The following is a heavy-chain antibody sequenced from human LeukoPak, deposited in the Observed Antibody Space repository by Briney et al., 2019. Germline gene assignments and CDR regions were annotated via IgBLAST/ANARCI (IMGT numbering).Heavy chain of an antibody. CDR2: IRSTSGSI. J-gene: IGHJ4*02. CDR1: GFTFSRYT. D-gene: IGHD1-14*01. Sequence: GGSLRLSCAASGFTFSRYTMNWVRQAPGKGLEWLSHIRSTSGSIFYADSVKGRFTIPRDDAKNSLFLHMNGLRAEDTAVYYCARSLTPGPPQIDYWGQGTLVTVSS. CDR3: ARSLTPGPPQIDY. V-gene: IGHV3-48*04.